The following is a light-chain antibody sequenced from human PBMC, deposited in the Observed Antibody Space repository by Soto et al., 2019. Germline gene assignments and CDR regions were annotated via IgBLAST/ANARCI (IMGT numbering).Light chain of an antibody. J-gene: IGKJ3*01. Sequence: EIVMTQSPAKLSVSPGERATLSCGASQSVRRNLAWYQQKPGQAPRLLIYDTSTRATGIPDRFSGSGSGTELTLTISSLQSEDFAVYYCQQYNDWPPLTFGPGTKVDIK. CDR2: DTS. CDR3: QQYNDWPPLT. V-gene: IGKV3-15*01. CDR1: QSVRRN.